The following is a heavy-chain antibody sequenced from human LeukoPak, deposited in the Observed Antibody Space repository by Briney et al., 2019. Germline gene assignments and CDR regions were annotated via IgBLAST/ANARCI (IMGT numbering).Heavy chain of an antibody. V-gene: IGHV3-21*01. Sequence: GGSLRLSCAASGFTFRSCELSRVRQAPGKGLEWVSSISSSSSYIYYADSVKGRFTISRDNAKNSLYLQMNSLRAEDTAVYYCARALPSPLYSGSYADAFDIWGQGTMVTVSS. CDR1: GFTFRSCE. CDR2: ISSSSSYI. CDR3: ARALPSPLYSGSYADAFDI. J-gene: IGHJ3*02. D-gene: IGHD1-26*01.